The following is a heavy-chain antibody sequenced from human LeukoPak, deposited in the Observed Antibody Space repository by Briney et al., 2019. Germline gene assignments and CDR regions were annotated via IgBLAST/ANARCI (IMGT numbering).Heavy chain of an antibody. CDR1: GFTFSSYS. D-gene: IGHD4-17*01. CDR3: ARGRYYLDS. Sequence: PGGSLRLSCAASGFTFSSYSMNWARQAPGKGLEWVSFTSSSGGSIYYADSVKGRFTVSRDNAKNSLYLQMNSLRVEDTAMYYCARGRYYLDSWGQGSLVTVSS. J-gene: IGHJ4*02. CDR2: TSSSGGSI. V-gene: IGHV3-21*01.